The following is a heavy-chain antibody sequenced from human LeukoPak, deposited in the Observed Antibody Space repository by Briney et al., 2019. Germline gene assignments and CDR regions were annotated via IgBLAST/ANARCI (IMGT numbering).Heavy chain of an antibody. CDR3: ARFRGVEMATTVSYYFDY. V-gene: IGHV5-51*01. J-gene: IGHJ4*02. D-gene: IGHD5-24*01. CDR1: GYSFTTYW. Sequence: GESLKISCKGSGYSFTTYWIGWVRQMPGKGLEWMGIIYPGDSDTTYSPSFQGQVTISADKSISTAYLQWSSLKASDTAMYYCARFRGVEMATTVSYYFDYWGQGTLVTVSS. CDR2: IYPGDSDT.